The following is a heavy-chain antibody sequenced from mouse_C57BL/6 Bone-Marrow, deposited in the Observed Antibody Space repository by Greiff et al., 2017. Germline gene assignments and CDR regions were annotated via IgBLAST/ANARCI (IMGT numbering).Heavy chain of an antibody. Sequence: EVQLVESGGGLVQPGGSLSLSCAASGFTFTDYYMSWVRQPPGKALEWLGFIRNKANGYTTEYSASVKGRFTISSDNSQSILYLQMNALRAEDSATYCCARYRGDARGGYFDYWGQGTTLTVSS. CDR1: GFTFTDYY. CDR2: IRNKANGYTT. D-gene: IGHD2-13*01. J-gene: IGHJ2*01. CDR3: ARYRGDARGGYFDY. V-gene: IGHV7-3*01.